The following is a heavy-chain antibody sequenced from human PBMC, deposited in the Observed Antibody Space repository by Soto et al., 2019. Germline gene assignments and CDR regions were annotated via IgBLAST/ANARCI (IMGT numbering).Heavy chain of an antibody. CDR3: VRGFCSAASCFASAYFDY. J-gene: IGHJ4*02. D-gene: IGHD2-2*01. CDR1: GGSFSGYY. V-gene: IGHV4-34*01. Sequence: SETLSLTCAVYGGSFSGYYWSWIRQPPGKGLEWIGEINHSGSTNYNPSLKSRVTISVDTSKNQFSLKLSSVTAANTAVYYCVRGFCSAASCFASAYFDYWGQGALVTVSS. CDR2: INHSGST.